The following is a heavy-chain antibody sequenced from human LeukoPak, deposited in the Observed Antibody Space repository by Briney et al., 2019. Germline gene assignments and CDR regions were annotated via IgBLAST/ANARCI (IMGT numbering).Heavy chain of an antibody. D-gene: IGHD1-26*01. CDR2: IYYSGST. CDR3: AREGVGAIDY. CDR1: GGSISSYY. Sequence: NPSETLSLTCTVSGGSISSYYWSWIRQPPGKGLEWIGYIYYSGSTNYNPSLKSRVTISVDTSKNQFSLKLSSVTAADTAVYYCAREGVGAIDYWGQGTLVTVSS. J-gene: IGHJ4*02. V-gene: IGHV4-59*01.